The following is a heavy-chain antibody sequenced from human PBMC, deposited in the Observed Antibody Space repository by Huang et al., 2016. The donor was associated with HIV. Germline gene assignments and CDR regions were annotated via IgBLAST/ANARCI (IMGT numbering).Heavy chain of an antibody. CDR3: ATSRSGSGWFLDI. CDR1: GGSLHGYY. J-gene: IGHJ2*01. Sequence: QVQLYQWGAGPLRPSETLSLTCGVSGGSLHGYYWNWLRQSPGRGLEWIGGVNHGGSTKYNPSLKSRDTRSVDTSKIQFSLNLTSVTATDTADYYCATSRSGSGWFLDIWGRGTLVSVS. V-gene: IGHV4-34*01. CDR2: VNHGGST. D-gene: IGHD6-19*01.